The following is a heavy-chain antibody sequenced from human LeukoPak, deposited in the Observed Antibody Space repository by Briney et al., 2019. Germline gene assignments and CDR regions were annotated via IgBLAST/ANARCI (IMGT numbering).Heavy chain of an antibody. D-gene: IGHD3-22*01. V-gene: IGHV4-4*07. Sequence: SETLSLTCTVSGGSISSYYWSWIRQPAGKGLGWIGRIYTSGSTNYNPSLKSRVTMSVDTSKNQFSLKLSSVTAADTAVYYCARDLYDSRLDYWGQGTLVTVSS. CDR2: IYTSGST. CDR3: ARDLYDSRLDY. CDR1: GGSISSYY. J-gene: IGHJ4*02.